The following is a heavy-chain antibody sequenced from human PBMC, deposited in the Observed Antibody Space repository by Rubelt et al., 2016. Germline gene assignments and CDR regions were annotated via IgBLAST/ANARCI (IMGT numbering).Heavy chain of an antibody. CDR2: INCNNGGA. J-gene: IGHJ4*02. Sequence: QVQLVQSGAEVKKPGASVKVSCKASGYTFTAYYIHWVRQAPGQGLEWMGRINCNNGGANYAQKFQGRVTMTRDTSITTTYMEMSSLGSDDTAVYYCAREFPDFWGQGTLVTVSS. CDR1: GYTFTAYY. V-gene: IGHV1-2*06. CDR3: AREFPDF.